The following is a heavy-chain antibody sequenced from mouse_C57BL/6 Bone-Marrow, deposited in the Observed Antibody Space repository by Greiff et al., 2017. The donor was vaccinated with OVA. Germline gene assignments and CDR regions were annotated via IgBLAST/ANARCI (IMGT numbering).Heavy chain of an antibody. J-gene: IGHJ3*01. CDR2: IFPGSGST. CDR1: GYTFTDYY. D-gene: IGHD1-1*01. V-gene: IGHV1-75*01. Sequence: VQLQQSGPELVKPGASVKISCKASGYTFTDYYINWVKQRPGQGLEWIGWIFPGSGSTYYNEKFKGKATLTVDKSSSTAYMLLSSLTSEDSAVYFCAREKIYYYGSSLAWFAYWGQGTLVTVSA. CDR3: AREKIYYYGSSLAWFAY.